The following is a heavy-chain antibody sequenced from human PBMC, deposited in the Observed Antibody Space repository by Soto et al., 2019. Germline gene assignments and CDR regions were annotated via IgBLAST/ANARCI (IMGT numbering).Heavy chain of an antibody. CDR3: ASRMGGVNCSSTSCYPEGAFDI. D-gene: IGHD2-2*01. CDR1: GYTFTSYG. Sequence: ASVKVSCKASGYTFTSYGISWVRQAPGQGLEWMGWISAYNGNTNYAQKLQGRVTMTTDTSTSTAYMELRSLRSDDTAVYYCASRMGGVNCSSTSCYPEGAFDIWGQGTMVTVSS. V-gene: IGHV1-18*01. CDR2: ISAYNGNT. J-gene: IGHJ3*02.